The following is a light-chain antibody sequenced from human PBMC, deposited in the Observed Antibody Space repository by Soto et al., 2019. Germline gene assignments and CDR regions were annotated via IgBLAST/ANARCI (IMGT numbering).Light chain of an antibody. Sequence: EIMMTQSPATLSLSPRERATLSCRASQSVGSSLAWYQQRPGQAPRLLIYSASTRTTGIPARFSGTGSGTEFTLTISSLESEDFAVYYCQQHHKWPRTFGPGTRVEIK. V-gene: IGKV3-15*01. CDR2: SAS. J-gene: IGKJ1*01. CDR3: QQHHKWPRT. CDR1: QSVGSS.